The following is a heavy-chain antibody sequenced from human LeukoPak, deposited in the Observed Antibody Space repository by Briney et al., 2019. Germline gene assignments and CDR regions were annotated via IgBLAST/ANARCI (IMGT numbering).Heavy chain of an antibody. V-gene: IGHV4-4*07. CDR2: IYTSGST. CDR3: ARGIAFWSGPKTWFDP. J-gene: IGHJ5*02. CDR1: GGSISSYY. D-gene: IGHD3-3*01. Sequence: SETLSLTCSVSGGSISSYYWSWIRQPAGKGLEWIGRIYTSGSTNYNPSLKSRVTMSVDTSKNQFSLKLSSVTAADTAVYYCARGIAFWSGPKTWFDPWSQGTLVTVSS.